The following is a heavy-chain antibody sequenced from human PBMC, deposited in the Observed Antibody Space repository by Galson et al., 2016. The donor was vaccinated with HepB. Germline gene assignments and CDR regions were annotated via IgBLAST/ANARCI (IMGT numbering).Heavy chain of an antibody. CDR1: GYTFTSYA. V-gene: IGHV1-3*01. CDR2: INAGNGNA. CDR3: ARDLSVATFWSGKRGFNWFDP. Sequence: SVKVSCKASGYTFTSYAMHWVRQAPGQRLEWMGWINAGNGNAKYSQKFQGRVTITRDTSASTAYMELSSLRSEDTAVYYCARDLSVATFWSGKRGFNWFDPWGQGTLVTVSS. J-gene: IGHJ5*02. D-gene: IGHD5-12*01.